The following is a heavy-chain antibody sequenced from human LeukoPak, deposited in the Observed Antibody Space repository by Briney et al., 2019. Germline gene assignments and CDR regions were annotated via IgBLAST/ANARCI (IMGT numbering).Heavy chain of an antibody. D-gene: IGHD3-3*01. Sequence: GGSLRLSCAASGFTFSSYAMSWVRQAPGKGLEWVSGISGSGGSTYYAESVKGRFTISRDNSKNTLYLQMNSLRAEDTAVYYCAKGSELRFLEWLCHFDYWGQGTLVTVSS. CDR3: AKGSELRFLEWLCHFDY. V-gene: IGHV3-23*01. CDR2: ISGSGGST. J-gene: IGHJ4*02. CDR1: GFTFSSYA.